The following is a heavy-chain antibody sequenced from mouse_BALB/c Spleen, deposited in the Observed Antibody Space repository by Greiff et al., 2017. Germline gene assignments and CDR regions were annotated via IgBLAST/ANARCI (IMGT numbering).Heavy chain of an antibody. V-gene: IGHV14-3*02. Sequence: VQLQQSGAELVKPGASVKLSCTASGFNIKDTYMHWVKQRPEQGLEWIGRIDPANGNTKYDPKFQGKATITANTSSNPAYLQLSSLTSEATAVYNCARAGGGYAMDYWGQGTSVTVSS. CDR1: GFNIKDTY. CDR3: ARAGGGYAMDY. J-gene: IGHJ4*01. CDR2: IDPANGNT.